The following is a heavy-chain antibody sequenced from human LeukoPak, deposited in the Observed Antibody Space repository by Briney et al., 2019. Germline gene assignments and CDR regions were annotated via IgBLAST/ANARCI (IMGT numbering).Heavy chain of an antibody. CDR3: ARRGFHDYSGFDY. CDR2: IGGSSSDT. D-gene: IGHD1-26*01. Sequence: GGSLRLSCAGSAFTFSSYSMNWVRQAPGKGLEWVSSIGGSSSDTYYAASVKGRFTISRDNAKNSLYLQMKSLRAEDTAVYYCARRGFHDYSGFDYWGQGTLVTVSS. V-gene: IGHV3-21*01. CDR1: AFTFSSYS. J-gene: IGHJ4*02.